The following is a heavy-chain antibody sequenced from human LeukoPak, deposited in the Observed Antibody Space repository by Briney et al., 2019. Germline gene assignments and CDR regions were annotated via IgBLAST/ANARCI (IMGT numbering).Heavy chain of an antibody. V-gene: IGHV1-2*02. CDR2: INPNSGGT. Sequence: ASVKVSCKASGYTFTGYYMHWVRQAPGQGLEWMGWINPNSGGTNYAQKFQGRVTMTRDTSISTAYMELSRLRSDDTAVYYCARQSGGYGWFDPWGQGTLVTVSS. CDR1: GYTFTGYY. D-gene: IGHD1-26*01. CDR3: ARQSGGYGWFDP. J-gene: IGHJ5*02.